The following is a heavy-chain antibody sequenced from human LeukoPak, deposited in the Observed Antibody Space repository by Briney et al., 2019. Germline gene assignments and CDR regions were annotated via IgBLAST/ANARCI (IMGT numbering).Heavy chain of an antibody. Sequence: GGSLRLSCAASGFTVSNNFMRWVRQAPGKGLEWVANIKQDGSEKNYVDSVKGRFTISRDNAKNSLYLQMNSLRAEDTAVYYCASGLELDYWGQGTLVTVST. CDR1: GFTVSNNF. V-gene: IGHV3-7*03. CDR3: ASGLELDY. J-gene: IGHJ4*02. CDR2: IKQDGSEK.